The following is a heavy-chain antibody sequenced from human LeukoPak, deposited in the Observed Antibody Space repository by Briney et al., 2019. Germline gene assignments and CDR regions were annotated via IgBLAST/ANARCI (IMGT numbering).Heavy chain of an antibody. V-gene: IGHV3-20*04. CDR3: ARNRARIAAADLIYYFDY. CDR1: GFTFDDYD. Sequence: GGSLRLSCAASGFTFDDYDMSWVRQAPGKGLEWVCDINCNGGSTGYADSVKGRFTISRDNAKNSLYLQLNSLRADDTAVYYCARNRARIAAADLIYYFDYWGQETLVSVSS. J-gene: IGHJ4*02. D-gene: IGHD6-13*01. CDR2: INCNGGST.